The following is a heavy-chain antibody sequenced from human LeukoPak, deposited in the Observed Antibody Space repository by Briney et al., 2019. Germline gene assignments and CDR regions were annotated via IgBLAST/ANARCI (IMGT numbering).Heavy chain of an antibody. CDR2: ISGSGGST. Sequence: GGSLRLSCAASGFTFSSYAMSWVRQAPGKGLEWVSAISGSGGSTYYADSVKGRFTISRDNSKNTLSLQMNSLRAEDTAVYFCASKRGYSYGYDYWGQGTLVTVSS. CDR3: ASKRGYSYGYDY. CDR1: GFTFSSYA. D-gene: IGHD5-18*01. V-gene: IGHV3-23*01. J-gene: IGHJ4*02.